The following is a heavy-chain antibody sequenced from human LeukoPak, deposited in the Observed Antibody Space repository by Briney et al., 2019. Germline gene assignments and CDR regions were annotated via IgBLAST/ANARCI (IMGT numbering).Heavy chain of an antibody. J-gene: IGHJ4*02. CDR2: IWPDGSNK. Sequence: GRSLRLSCAASGFTFNSYGMFWVRHAPGKGLEGVAFIWPDGSNKLYGDSVKGRFTISRDNSKNTVYLQMNSLRAEDTAVYYCARDYCRTTSCLESWGQGTLVTVSS. CDR1: GFTFNSYG. D-gene: IGHD2-2*01. CDR3: ARDYCRTTSCLES. V-gene: IGHV3-33*01.